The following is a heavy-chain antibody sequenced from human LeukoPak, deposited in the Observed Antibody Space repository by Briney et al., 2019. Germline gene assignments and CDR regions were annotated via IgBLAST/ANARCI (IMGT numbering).Heavy chain of an antibody. CDR3: VSDLCGGDDQ. Sequence: GGSLRLSCAASGFTFNSYWMHWVPQAPGKGLVWVSRIDEDGKTIDYADSVKGRFTISRANAKDTLYLQMSSLRDEDTAVYYCVSDLCGGDDQWGRGTLVTVSS. CDR2: IDEDGKTI. D-gene: IGHD3-3*01. J-gene: IGHJ5*02. V-gene: IGHV3-74*01. CDR1: GFTFNSYW.